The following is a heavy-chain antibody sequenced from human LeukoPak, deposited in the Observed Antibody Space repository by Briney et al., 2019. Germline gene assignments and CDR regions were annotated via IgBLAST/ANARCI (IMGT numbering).Heavy chain of an antibody. CDR2: ISSSSSYI. Sequence: RGSLRLSCAASGFAVSSNYMNWVRQAPGKGLEWVSSISSSSSYIYYADSVKGRFTISRDNAKNSLYLQMNSLRAEDTAVYYCARGSGWYVPWGQGTLVTVSS. J-gene: IGHJ5*02. V-gene: IGHV3-21*01. CDR3: ARGSGWYVP. D-gene: IGHD6-19*01. CDR1: GFAVSSNY.